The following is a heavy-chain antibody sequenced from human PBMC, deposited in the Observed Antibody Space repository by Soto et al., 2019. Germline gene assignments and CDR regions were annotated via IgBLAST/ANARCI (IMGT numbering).Heavy chain of an antibody. CDR1: GYIFTNHY. D-gene: IGHD3-22*01. V-gene: IGHV1-46*01. J-gene: IGHJ4*02. Sequence: ASVKVSCKASGYIFTNHYIHWVRQAPGQGLEWMGIINPSGGSTNYLQKFQGRITMTRDTSTSTVYMELSSLRSEDTAVYFCARADDYDSSGFYYDCWGQGSRVTVSS. CDR2: INPSGGST. CDR3: ARADDYDSSGFYYDC.